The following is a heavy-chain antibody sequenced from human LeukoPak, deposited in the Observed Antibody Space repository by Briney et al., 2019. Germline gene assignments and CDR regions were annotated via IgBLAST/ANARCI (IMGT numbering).Heavy chain of an antibody. V-gene: IGHV1-2*02. CDR2: INPNSGGT. D-gene: IGHD6-13*01. CDR1: GYTFTGYY. J-gene: IGHJ4*02. CDR3: ARSLIAAAGTFDY. Sequence: ASVKVSCKASGYTFTGYYMHWVRQAPGQGLEWMGWINPNSGGTNYAQKFQGRVTMTRDTSISTAYMELSRLRSDDTAVYYCARSLIAAAGTFDYWGQGTLVTVS.